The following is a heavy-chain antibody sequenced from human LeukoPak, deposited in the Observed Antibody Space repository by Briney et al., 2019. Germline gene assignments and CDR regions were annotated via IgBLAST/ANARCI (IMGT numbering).Heavy chain of an antibody. CDR1: GGSFSGYY. Sequence: SETLSLTCAVYGGSFSGYYWSWIRQPPGKGLEWIGEINHSGSTNYNPSLKSRVTISVDTSKNQFSLKLSSVTAADTAVYYCAARNYYYYGMDVWGQGTTVTVSS. V-gene: IGHV4-34*01. CDR2: INHSGST. CDR3: AARNYYYYGMDV. J-gene: IGHJ6*02.